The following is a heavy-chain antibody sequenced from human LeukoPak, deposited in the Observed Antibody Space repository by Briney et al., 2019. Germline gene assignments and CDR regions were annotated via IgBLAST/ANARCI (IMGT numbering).Heavy chain of an antibody. CDR3: AREQGLVAYPHYFDY. CDR2: IYYSGST. Sequence: PSETLSLTCAVYGGSFSGYYWSWIRQHPGKGLEWIGYIYYSGSTYYNPSLKSRVTISVDTSKNQFSLKLSSVTAADTAVYYCAREQGLVAYPHYFDYWGQGTLVTVSS. CDR1: GGSFSGYY. J-gene: IGHJ4*02. V-gene: IGHV4-31*11. D-gene: IGHD2-21*01.